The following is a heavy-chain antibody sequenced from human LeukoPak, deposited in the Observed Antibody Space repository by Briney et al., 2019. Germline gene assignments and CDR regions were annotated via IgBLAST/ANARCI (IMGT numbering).Heavy chain of an antibody. D-gene: IGHD6-6*01. CDR1: GGSLSGYY. CDR2: INHSGST. V-gene: IGHV4-34*01. J-gene: IGHJ4*02. Sequence: PSETLSLTCAVYGGSLSGYYWSWIRQPPGKGLEWIGEINHSGSTNYNPSLKSRVTISVDTSKNQFSLKLSSVTAADTAVYYCARNGNSSSMDYWGQGTLVTVSS. CDR3: ARNGNSSSMDY.